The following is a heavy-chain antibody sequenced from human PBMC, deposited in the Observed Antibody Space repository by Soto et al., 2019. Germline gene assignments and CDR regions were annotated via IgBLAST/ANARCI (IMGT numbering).Heavy chain of an antibody. J-gene: IGHJ5*02. Sequence: QVQLQQWGAGLLKPSETLSLTCAVYGGSFSGYYWCWIRQPPGKGQEWIGEINHSGSTNYNPSLKSRVTISVDTSKNQFSLKLSSVTAADTAVYYCARAIAARAYNWFDPWGQGTLVTVSS. V-gene: IGHV4-34*01. D-gene: IGHD6-6*01. CDR1: GGSFSGYY. CDR3: ARAIAARAYNWFDP. CDR2: INHSGST.